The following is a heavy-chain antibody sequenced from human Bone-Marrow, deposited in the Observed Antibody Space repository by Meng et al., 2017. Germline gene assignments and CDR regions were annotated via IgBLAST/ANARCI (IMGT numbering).Heavy chain of an antibody. CDR1: GFTFSSYA. CDR2: SSSYGDTT. V-gene: IGHV3-64*01. D-gene: IGHD6-13*01. J-gene: IGHJ4*02. Sequence: GESLKISCAASGFTFSSYAMHWVRQAPGKALEYVSGSSSYGDTTYYGTSVKGRFTISRDDSKNTLYLQMGNVRGEDMAVYYCASGYRSSWSYFDYWGPGALVTVSS. CDR3: ASGYRSSWSYFDY.